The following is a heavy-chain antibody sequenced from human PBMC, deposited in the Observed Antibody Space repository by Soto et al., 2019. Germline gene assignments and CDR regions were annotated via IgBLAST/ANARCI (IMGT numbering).Heavy chain of an antibody. CDR2: INHSGST. Sequence: SETLSLTCAVYGVSFSGYYWSWIRQPPGKGLEWIGEINHSGSTNYNPSLKSRVTISVDTSKNQFSLKLSSVTAADTAVYYCASIVGAYNWFDPWGQGTLVTV. CDR1: GVSFSGYY. CDR3: ASIVGAYNWFDP. D-gene: IGHD1-26*01. V-gene: IGHV4-34*01. J-gene: IGHJ5*02.